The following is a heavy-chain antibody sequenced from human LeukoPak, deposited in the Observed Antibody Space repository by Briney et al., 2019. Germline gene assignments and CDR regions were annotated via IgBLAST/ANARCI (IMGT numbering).Heavy chain of an antibody. J-gene: IGHJ3*02. D-gene: IGHD1-26*01. CDR3: AAAAKWEFDAFDI. CDR1: GFTFTSSA. V-gene: IGHV1-58*02. Sequence: SVKVSCKASGFTFTSSAMQWLRQARGQRLEWIGWIVVGSGNTNYAQKFQERVTITRDMSTSTAYMELSSLRSEDTAVYYCAAAAKWEFDAFDIWGHGTMFTVSS. CDR2: IVVGSGNT.